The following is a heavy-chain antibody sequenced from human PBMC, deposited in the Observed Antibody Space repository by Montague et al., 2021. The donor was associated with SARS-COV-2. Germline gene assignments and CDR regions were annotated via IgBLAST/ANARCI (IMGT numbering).Heavy chain of an antibody. D-gene: IGHD1-26*01. J-gene: IGHJ4*02. V-gene: IGHV4-59*02. CDR1: GDSVSHDF. Sequence: SETLSLTCTVSGDSVSHDFWTWIRQPPGKGLEWIGYVYYGRSSSSNPSLMRRVSIAVDTSKNQFFLRLSTVTAADTAIYYCVRDPAPSGSGTFYDYWGQGTLVAVSS. CDR2: VYYGRSS. CDR3: VRDPAPSGSGTFYDY.